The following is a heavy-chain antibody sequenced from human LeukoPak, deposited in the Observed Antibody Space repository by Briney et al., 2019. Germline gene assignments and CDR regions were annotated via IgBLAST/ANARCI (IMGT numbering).Heavy chain of an antibody. CDR2: IITIFGTA. D-gene: IGHD6-13*01. CDR3: ARDARGAAAADDAFDI. Sequence: ASVKVSCKASGGTFSSYAISWVRQAPGQGLEWMGGIITIFGTANYAQKFQGRVTITADESTSTAYMELSSLTSEDTAVYYCARDARGAAAADDAFDIWGQGTMVTVSS. CDR1: GGTFSSYA. V-gene: IGHV1-69*13. J-gene: IGHJ3*02.